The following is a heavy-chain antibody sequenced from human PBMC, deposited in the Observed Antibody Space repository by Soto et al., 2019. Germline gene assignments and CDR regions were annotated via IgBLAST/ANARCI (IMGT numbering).Heavy chain of an antibody. J-gene: IGHJ2*01. CDR2: ISGSGGST. Sequence: GGTLRRSCSASGCTYSSYTSNWVRQAPGRGLGWVSGISGSGGSTHYADSVKGRFTISRDNSKNTLSLQMNSLRAEDTAVYYCAKDLTRDPNWYFDLWGRGTLVTAPQ. CDR3: AKDLTRDPNWYFDL. CDR1: GCTYSSYT. V-gene: IGHV3-23*01.